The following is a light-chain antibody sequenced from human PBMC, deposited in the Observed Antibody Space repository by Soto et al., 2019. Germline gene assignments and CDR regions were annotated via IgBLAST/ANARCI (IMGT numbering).Light chain of an antibody. Sequence: DIQMTQSPSTLSASVGDSVSITCRASQSISDWLAWYQQKPGEAPKLMISAASRLESGAPSRFSGRGSGTEFILTISSLQPDDFATYYCQQYSSSRHTFGQGTRLDI. CDR3: QQYSSSRHT. CDR2: AAS. CDR1: QSISDW. V-gene: IGKV1-5*01. J-gene: IGKJ2*01.